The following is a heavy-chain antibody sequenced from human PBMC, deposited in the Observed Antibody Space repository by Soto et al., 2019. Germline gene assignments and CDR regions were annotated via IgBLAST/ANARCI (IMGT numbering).Heavy chain of an antibody. CDR3: AKVGPSYYYGMDV. D-gene: IGHD1-26*01. V-gene: IGHV3-23*01. J-gene: IGHJ6*02. CDR2: ISGSGRTI. Sequence: LRLSCAASGFTFSSYSMNWVRQAPGKGLEWVSSISGSGRTIYHADSMRGRFAISRDNSKNSLYLQLNNLRVDDTAVYYCAKVGPSYYYGMDVWGQGTTVTVSS. CDR1: GFTFSSYS.